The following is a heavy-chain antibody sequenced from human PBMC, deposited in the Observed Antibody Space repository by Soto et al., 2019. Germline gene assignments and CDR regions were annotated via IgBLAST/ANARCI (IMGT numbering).Heavy chain of an antibody. V-gene: IGHV3-48*03. CDR1: QFTFSAYD. D-gene: IGHD3-10*01. CDR3: ARDSGYGSGASVNHYLDY. J-gene: IGHJ4*01. Sequence: GGSLRHSYPASQFTFSAYDMNWVRQTPGKGLEWVSYISSSGNTIHYADSVKGRFTISRDNAKNSLFLQMNSVRAEDTAVYYCARDSGYGSGASVNHYLDYWGHGTLVTVSS. CDR2: ISSSGNTI.